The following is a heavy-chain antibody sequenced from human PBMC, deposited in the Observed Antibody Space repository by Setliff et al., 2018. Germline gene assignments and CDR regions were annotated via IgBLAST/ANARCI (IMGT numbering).Heavy chain of an antibody. Sequence: SETLSLTCTVSGGSINNYYWSWIRQPAGKGLEWIGRVYSNVGTNFNPSLKSRVTMSVDASKNQFSLKLSSVTAADTAVYYCARRGYSYGYFDYWGQGTLVTVSS. J-gene: IGHJ4*02. CDR3: ARRGYSYGYFDY. D-gene: IGHD5-18*01. CDR1: GGSINNYY. V-gene: IGHV4-4*07. CDR2: VYSNVGT.